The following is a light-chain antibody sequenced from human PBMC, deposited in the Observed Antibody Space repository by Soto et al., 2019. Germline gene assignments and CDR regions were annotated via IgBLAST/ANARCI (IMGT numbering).Light chain of an antibody. J-gene: IGKJ5*01. CDR2: AAS. V-gene: IGKV1-5*01. CDR3: QQYYSYPPT. CDR1: QSISSW. Sequence: DIQMTHSPSTLSASVGSRFDITCRASQSISSWLAWYQQKTGKAPKLLIYAASTLQSGVPSRLRGSGYGTDFTITISCLQSEDFATYYCQQYYSYPPTFGHGTRLEIK.